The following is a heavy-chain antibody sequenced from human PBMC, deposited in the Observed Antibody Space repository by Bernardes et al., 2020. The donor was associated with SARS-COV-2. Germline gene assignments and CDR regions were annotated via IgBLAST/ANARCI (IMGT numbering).Heavy chain of an antibody. CDR1: GFTFSSYG. CDR3: ATTPQYEYTRVFDF. CDR2: ISYDGSNK. J-gene: IGHJ4*02. D-gene: IGHD2-15*01. Sequence: GGSLRLSCAASGFTFSSYGMHWVRQAPGKGLEWVAVISYDGSNKYYADSVKGRFTISRDNSKNTLYLQMNSLRAEDTAVYYCATTPQYEYTRVFDFWGQGTLVTVSS. V-gene: IGHV3-30*03.